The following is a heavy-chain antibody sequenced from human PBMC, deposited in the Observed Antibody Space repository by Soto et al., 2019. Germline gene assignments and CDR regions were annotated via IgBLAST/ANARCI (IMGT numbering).Heavy chain of an antibody. D-gene: IGHD3-22*01. J-gene: IGHJ4*02. V-gene: IGHV3-23*01. CDR2: ISGSGSTI. CDR3: AKVFYYYDSSGYYYFDY. CDR1: GFTFSSYA. Sequence: RRLSCAASGFTFSSYAVSWARQAPGKGPEWISSISGSGSTIYYADSVKGRFTISRDNSKNTLYLQMSSLRAEDTAVYYCAKVFYYYDSSGYYYFDYWGQGTLVTVSS.